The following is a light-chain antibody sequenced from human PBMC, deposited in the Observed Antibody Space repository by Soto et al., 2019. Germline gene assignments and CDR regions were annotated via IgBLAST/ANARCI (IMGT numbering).Light chain of an antibody. CDR3: SSYTSSNTWV. Sequence: QSVLTQPPSVSGSPGQSVTISCTGTSSDVGSYNRVSWYQQPPGTAPKLMIYEVRNRPSGVPDRFSGSKSGNMASLTISGLQAEDEADYYCSSYTSSNTWVFGGGTKVTVL. CDR1: SSDVGSYNR. CDR2: EVR. J-gene: IGLJ3*02. V-gene: IGLV2-18*02.